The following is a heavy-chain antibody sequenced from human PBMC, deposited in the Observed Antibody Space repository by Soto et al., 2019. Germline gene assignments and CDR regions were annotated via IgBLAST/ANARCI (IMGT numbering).Heavy chain of an antibody. Sequence: SVKVSCKASGGTFSSYAISWVRQAPGQGLEWMGGIIPIFGTANYAQKFQGRVTITADESTSTAYMELSSLRSEDTAVYYCARALVVVAATRYYYYYGMDVWGQGTTVTVSS. CDR2: IIPIFGTA. CDR1: GGTFSSYA. D-gene: IGHD2-15*01. CDR3: ARALVVVAATRYYYYYGMDV. V-gene: IGHV1-69*13. J-gene: IGHJ6*02.